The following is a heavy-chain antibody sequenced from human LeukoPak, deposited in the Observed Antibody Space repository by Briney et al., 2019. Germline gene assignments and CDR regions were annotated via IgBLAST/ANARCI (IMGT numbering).Heavy chain of an antibody. CDR2: ISSSSSTI. CDR1: GFTFSSYS. D-gene: IGHD3-9*01. V-gene: IGHV3-48*02. Sequence: GGSLRLSCAASGFTFSSYSMNWVRQAPGKGLEWVSYISSSSSTIYYADSVKGRFTISRDNAKNSLYLQMNSLRDEDTAVYYCAREYYDILTGYPPQYDYWGQGTLVTVSS. J-gene: IGHJ4*02. CDR3: AREYYDILTGYPPQYDY.